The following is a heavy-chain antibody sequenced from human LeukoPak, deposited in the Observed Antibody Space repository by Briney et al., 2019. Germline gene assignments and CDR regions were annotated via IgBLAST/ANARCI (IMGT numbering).Heavy chain of an antibody. CDR1: GYTFTSYG. CDR2: ISAYNGNT. V-gene: IGHV1-18*04. CDR3: ARDYYCSGGWGSWFDP. D-gene: IGHD3-10*01. J-gene: IGHJ5*02. Sequence: GASVKVSCKASGYTFTSYGISWVRQAPGQGLEWMGWISAYNGNTNYAQKLQGRVTMTTDTSTSTAYMELRSLRSDDTAVYYCARDYYCSGGWGSWFDPWGQGTLVTVSS.